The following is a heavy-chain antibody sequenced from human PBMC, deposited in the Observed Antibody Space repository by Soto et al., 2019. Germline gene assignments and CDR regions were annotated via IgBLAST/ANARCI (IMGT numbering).Heavy chain of an antibody. D-gene: IGHD5-12*01. CDR2: IHHSGGT. Sequence: QVQLQESGPGLVKPSGTLSLTCAVSSGSISSNNWWSWVRQPPGKGLEWIGEIHHSGGTNYNPSLKSRVTISVDNSKNQFSLILSSVTAADTALYYCARNRLLGYDFDYLGQGTLVTVSS. CDR3: ARNRLLGYDFDY. CDR1: SGSISSNNW. V-gene: IGHV4-4*02. J-gene: IGHJ4*02.